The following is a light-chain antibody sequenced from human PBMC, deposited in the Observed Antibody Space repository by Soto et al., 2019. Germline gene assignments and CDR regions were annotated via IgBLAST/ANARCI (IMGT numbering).Light chain of an antibody. V-gene: IGKV1-39*01. CDR3: QQRYSTPYT. J-gene: IGKJ2*01. CDR2: AAS. Sequence: DIQMTQSPSSLSASVGDRVTITCRASQSISSYLNWYQQKPGKAPKLLIYAASSFQCGVPSRFSGSGSGTDFTLTISSLQPEDFATYYCQQRYSTPYTFGQGTKLEIK. CDR1: QSISSY.